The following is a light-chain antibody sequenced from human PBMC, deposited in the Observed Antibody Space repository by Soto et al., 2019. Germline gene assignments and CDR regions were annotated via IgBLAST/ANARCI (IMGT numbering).Light chain of an antibody. Sequence: EIVMTQSPATLSVSPGERATLSCRASQSVSSTLAWYQQKPGQAPRLLIYGASTRSTGIPARFSGSGSGTEFTLNISSVQSEDFAVYYCQQYNNWPPWTFGQGTKVEIK. V-gene: IGKV3-15*01. J-gene: IGKJ1*01. CDR2: GAS. CDR1: QSVSST. CDR3: QQYNNWPPWT.